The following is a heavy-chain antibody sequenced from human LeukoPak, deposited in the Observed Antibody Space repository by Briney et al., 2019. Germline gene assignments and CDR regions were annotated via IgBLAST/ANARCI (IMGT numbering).Heavy chain of an antibody. Sequence: GGSLRLSCAASGFTFSSYSMNWVRQAPGKGLEWVSSISSSSSYIYYADSVKGRFTISRDNAKNSLYLQMNSLRAEDTAVYYCAREGIVGGWYPIPDYWGQGTLVTVSS. J-gene: IGHJ4*02. V-gene: IGHV3-21*01. CDR3: AREGIVGGWYPIPDY. CDR2: ISSSSSYI. D-gene: IGHD6-19*01. CDR1: GFTFSSYS.